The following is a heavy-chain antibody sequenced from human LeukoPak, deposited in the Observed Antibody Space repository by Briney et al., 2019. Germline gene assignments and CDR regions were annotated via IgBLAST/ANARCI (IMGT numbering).Heavy chain of an antibody. CDR2: TSHDGSNT. J-gene: IGHJ6*02. D-gene: IGHD3-10*01. CDR3: AKDCYAGSGSYCHYGMDV. V-gene: IGHV3-30*18. CDR1: GFTFGSYG. Sequence: PGRSLRLSCAASGFTFGSYGMHWIRQAPGKGLEWVAVTSHDGSNTYYVDSVKGRFIISRDNSKNTLYLQMNSLRADDTAVYYCAKDCYAGSGSYCHYGMDVWGRGTTVTVSS.